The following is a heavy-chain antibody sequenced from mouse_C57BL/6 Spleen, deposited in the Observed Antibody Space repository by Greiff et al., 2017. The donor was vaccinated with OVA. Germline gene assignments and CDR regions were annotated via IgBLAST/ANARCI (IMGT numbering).Heavy chain of an antibody. D-gene: IGHD1-1*01. CDR3: ARNAYYYGSYWYFDV. V-gene: IGHV5-17*01. CDR2: ISSGSSTI. Sequence: DVKLVESGGGLVKPGGSLKLSCAASGFTFSDYGMHWVRQAPEKGLEWVAYISSGSSTIYYADTVKGRFTISRDNAKNTLFLQMTSLRSEDTAMYYCARNAYYYGSYWYFDVWGTGTTVTVSS. J-gene: IGHJ1*03. CDR1: GFTFSDYG.